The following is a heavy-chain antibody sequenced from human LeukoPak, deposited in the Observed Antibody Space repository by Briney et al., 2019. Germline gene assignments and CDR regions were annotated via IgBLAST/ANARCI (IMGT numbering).Heavy chain of an antibody. CDR1: GFTFSSYV. J-gene: IGHJ4*02. CDR2: ISGSGGST. V-gene: IGHV3-23*01. Sequence: GGSLRLSCAASGFTFSSYVMSWVRQAPGKGLEWVSAISGSGGSTYYADSVKGRFTISRDNSKNTLYLQMNSLRAEDTAVYYCAKAKAGTFPLLIDYWGQGTLVTASS. D-gene: IGHD6-13*01. CDR3: AKAKAGTFPLLIDY.